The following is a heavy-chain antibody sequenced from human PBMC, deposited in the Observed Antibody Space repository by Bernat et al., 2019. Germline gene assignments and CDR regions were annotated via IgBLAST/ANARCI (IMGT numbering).Heavy chain of an antibody. D-gene: IGHD2-15*01. CDR1: GFTFSDYY. J-gene: IGHJ4*02. CDR2: ISSSSSYT. CDR3: ERGGGVGYCSGGSCYAVDY. V-gene: IGHV3-11*05. Sequence: QVQLVESGGVLVKPGGSLRLSCAASGFTFSDYYMSWIRQAPGKGLEWVSYISSSSSYTNYADSVKGRFTISRDNAKNSLFLQMNSLRAEDTAVYYLERGGGVGYCSGGSCYAVDYWGQGALVTVSS.